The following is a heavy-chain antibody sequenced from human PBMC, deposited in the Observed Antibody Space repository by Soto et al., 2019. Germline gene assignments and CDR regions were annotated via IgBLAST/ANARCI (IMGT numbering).Heavy chain of an antibody. CDR2: ISYDGSNK. D-gene: IGHD5-18*01. V-gene: IGHV3-30*18. Sequence: QVQLVEYGGGVVQPGRSLRLSCAASGFTFSAYGMHWVRQAPGKGLEWVAVISYDGSNKYYTDSVKGRFTISRDNSKNTLYLQMSSLRAEDTAVYYCAKGFSYSVIDYWGQGTLVIFSS. CDR3: AKGFSYSVIDY. CDR1: GFTFSAYG. J-gene: IGHJ4*02.